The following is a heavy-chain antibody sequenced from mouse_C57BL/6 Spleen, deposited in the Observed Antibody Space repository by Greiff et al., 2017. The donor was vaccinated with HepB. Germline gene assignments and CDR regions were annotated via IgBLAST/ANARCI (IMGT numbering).Heavy chain of an antibody. D-gene: IGHD1-2*01. CDR1: GYAFTNYL. J-gene: IGHJ1*03. Sequence: QVQLKESGAELVRPGTSVKVSCKASGYAFTNYLIEWVKQRPGQGLEWIGVINPGSGGTNYNGKFKGKATLTADKSSSTAYMQLSSLTSEDSAVYFCARRAPLLRYFDVWGTGTTVTVSS. CDR2: INPGSGGT. V-gene: IGHV1-54*01. CDR3: ARRAPLLRYFDV.